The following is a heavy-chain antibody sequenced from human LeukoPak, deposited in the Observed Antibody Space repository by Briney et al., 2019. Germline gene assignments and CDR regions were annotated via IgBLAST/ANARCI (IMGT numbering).Heavy chain of an antibody. V-gene: IGHV1-18*01. CDR2: ISGYNGNT. Sequence: ASVKVSCKTSGYTFSDYGISWVRQAPGQGLEVMGWISGYNGNTDYAEKFQGRVTMTTDTSTSTVYMEVRSLRSDDTAVYYCARSPLRDPYYYYYMDVWGKGTTVTVSS. CDR1: GYTFSDYG. J-gene: IGHJ6*03. CDR3: ARSPLRDPYYYYYMDV.